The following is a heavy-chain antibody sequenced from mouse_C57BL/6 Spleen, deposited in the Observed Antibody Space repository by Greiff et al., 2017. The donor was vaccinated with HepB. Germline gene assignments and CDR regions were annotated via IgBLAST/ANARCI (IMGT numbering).Heavy chain of an antibody. CDR1: GFTFSDYG. V-gene: IGHV5-17*01. CDR2: ISSGSSTI. J-gene: IGHJ4*01. CDR3: ATSRTVTTDYAMDD. Sequence: EVQVVESGGGLVKPGGSLKLSCAASGFTFSDYGMHWVRQSPEKRLEWVAYISSGSSTIYYADTVRGRFTIPRDTAKNTLLLQMSSLSSEATTMYCCATSRTVTTDYAMDDWGQGTSVTVSS. D-gene: IGHD2-5*01.